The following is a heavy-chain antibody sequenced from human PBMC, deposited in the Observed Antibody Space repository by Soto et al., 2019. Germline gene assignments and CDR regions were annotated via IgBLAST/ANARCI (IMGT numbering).Heavy chain of an antibody. D-gene: IGHD3-22*01. Sequence: GGSLRLSCAASGFTFSSYAMHWVRQAPGKGLEWVAVISYDGSNKYYADSVKGRFTISRDNSKNTLYLQMNSLRAEDTAVYYCARAQSDSSGPGYDWGQGTLVTVSS. V-gene: IGHV3-30-3*01. CDR2: ISYDGSNK. CDR1: GFTFSSYA. CDR3: ARAQSDSSGPGYD. J-gene: IGHJ4*02.